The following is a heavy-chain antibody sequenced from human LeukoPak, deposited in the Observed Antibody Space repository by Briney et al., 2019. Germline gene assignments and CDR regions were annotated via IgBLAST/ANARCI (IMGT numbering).Heavy chain of an antibody. J-gene: IGHJ6*04. Sequence: PSETLSLTCAVSGGSISSGGYSWSWIRQPPGKGLEWIGYIYHSGSTYYNPSLKSRVTISVDRSKNQFSLKLSSVTAADTAVYYCARGAYDILTGYYNPPSGMDVWDKGTTVTVSS. CDR3: ARGAYDILTGYYNPPSGMDV. CDR2: IYHSGST. CDR1: GGSISSGGYS. D-gene: IGHD3-9*01. V-gene: IGHV4-30-2*01.